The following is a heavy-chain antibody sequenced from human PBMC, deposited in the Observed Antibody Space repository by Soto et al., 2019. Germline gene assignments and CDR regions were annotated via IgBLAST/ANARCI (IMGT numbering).Heavy chain of an antibody. CDR3: ARDLGNNFGSFAY. V-gene: IGHV3-30-3*01. CDR1: GFTFSNYA. Sequence: GGSLRLSCVASGFTFSNYAMNWVRQAPGKGLEWVAVISYDGSNKYYADSVKGRITISRDNSRNTLYLQMNNLRAEDTAMYYCARDLGNNFGSFAYWGQGTLVTVSS. CDR2: ISYDGSNK. D-gene: IGHD1-1*01. J-gene: IGHJ4*02.